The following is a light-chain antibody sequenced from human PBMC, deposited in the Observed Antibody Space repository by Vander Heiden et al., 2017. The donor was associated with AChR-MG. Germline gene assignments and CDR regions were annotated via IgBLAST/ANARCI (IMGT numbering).Light chain of an antibody. CDR1: QSISSY. J-gene: IGKJ3*01. CDR2: AAS. Sequence: DIQMTQSPSSLSASVGDRVTITCRASQSISSYLNWHQQRPGKAPKHLIYAASSLQSGVPSRFSGSGSGTDFTLTISSLQPEDFATYYCQQSYSTPFTFGPGTKVDIK. CDR3: QQSYSTPFT. V-gene: IGKV1-39*01.